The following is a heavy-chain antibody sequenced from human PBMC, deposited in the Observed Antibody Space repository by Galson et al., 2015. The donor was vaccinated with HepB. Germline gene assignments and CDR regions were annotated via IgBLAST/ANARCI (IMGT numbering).Heavy chain of an antibody. D-gene: IGHD4-17*01. V-gene: IGHV3-30-3*01. J-gene: IGHJ4*02. CDR1: GFTFSSYA. CDR2: ISYDGSNK. Sequence: SLRLSCAASGFTFSSYAMHWVRQAPGKGLEWVAVISYDGSNKYYADSVKGRFTISRDNTKNTLYLQMNSLRAEDTAVYYCARVSYGDYHYFDYWGQGTLVTVSS. CDR3: ARVSYGDYHYFDY.